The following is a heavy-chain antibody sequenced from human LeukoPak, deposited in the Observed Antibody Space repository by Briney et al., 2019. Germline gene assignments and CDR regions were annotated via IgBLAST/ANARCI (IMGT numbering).Heavy chain of an antibody. D-gene: IGHD3/OR15-3a*01. CDR3: AKDFFRTGGIGY. J-gene: IGHJ4*02. CDR1: GFTFSSYP. Sequence: GGSLRLSCAASGFTFSSYPMNWVRQAPGKGLEWVANIKKDGSEKYYVDSVKGRFTISRDNAKNSLYLQMNSLRAEDTAVYYCAKDFFRTGGIGYWGQGTLVTVSS. CDR2: IKKDGSEK. V-gene: IGHV3-7*05.